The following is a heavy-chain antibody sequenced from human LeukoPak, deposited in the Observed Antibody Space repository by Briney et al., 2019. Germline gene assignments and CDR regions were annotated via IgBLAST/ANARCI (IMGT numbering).Heavy chain of an antibody. D-gene: IGHD3-3*01. J-gene: IGHJ3*02. V-gene: IGHV3-48*03. CDR1: GFTFSSYE. Sequence: PGGSLRLSCAASGFTFSSYEMNWVRQAPGKGQEWVSYISSSGSTIYYADSVKGRFTISRDNAKNSLYLQMNSLRAEDTAVYYCAKDWGDFWSGGAFDIWGRGTMVTVSS. CDR3: AKDWGDFWSGGAFDI. CDR2: ISSSGSTI.